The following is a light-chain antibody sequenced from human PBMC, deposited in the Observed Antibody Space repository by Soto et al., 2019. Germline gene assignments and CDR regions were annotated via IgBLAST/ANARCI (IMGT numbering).Light chain of an antibody. Sequence: QSALTQPASMSGSPGQSITISCTGTSSDVGAYNYVSWYQQHPGKAPKLIIYDVSYRPTGFSNRFSGSKSGNMASLTISGLQAEDEADYYCSSYTSSSTPVVFGGGTKLTVL. CDR2: DVS. J-gene: IGLJ2*01. CDR1: SSDVGAYNY. V-gene: IGLV2-14*03. CDR3: SSYTSSSTPVV.